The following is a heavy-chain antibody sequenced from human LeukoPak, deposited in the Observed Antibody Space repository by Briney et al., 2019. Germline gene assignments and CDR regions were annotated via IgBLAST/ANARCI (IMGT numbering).Heavy chain of an antibody. CDR3: ARSDSSGYPTFDY. D-gene: IGHD3-22*01. CDR1: GGSFSGYY. J-gene: IGHJ4*02. Sequence: PSETLSLTCAVYGGSFSGYYWSWIRQPPGKGLEWIGEINHSGSTNYNPSLKSRVTISVDTSKNQFSLKLSSVTAADTAVYYCARSDSSGYPTFDYWGQGTLVTVSS. V-gene: IGHV4-34*01. CDR2: INHSGST.